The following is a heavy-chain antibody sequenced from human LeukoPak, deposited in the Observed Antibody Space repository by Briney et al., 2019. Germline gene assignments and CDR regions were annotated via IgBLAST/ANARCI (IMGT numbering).Heavy chain of an antibody. CDR1: GFTFSSYS. CDR3: ARHLRYCSSTSCYIYYYMDV. D-gene: IGHD2-2*02. CDR2: ISSSSSYI. V-gene: IGHV3-21*01. J-gene: IGHJ6*03. Sequence: GGSLRLSXAASGFTFSSYSMNWVRQAPGKGLEWVSSISSSSSYIYYADSVKGRFTISRDNAKNSLYLQMNSLRAEDTAVYYCARHLRYCSSTSCYIYYYMDVWGKGTTVTVSS.